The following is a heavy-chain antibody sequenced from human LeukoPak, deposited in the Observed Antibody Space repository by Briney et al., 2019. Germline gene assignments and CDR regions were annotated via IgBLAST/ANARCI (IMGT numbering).Heavy chain of an antibody. D-gene: IGHD1-7*01. CDR3: ARDSGNYLDAFDI. CDR1: GFTFNNYN. CDR2: ISSSSSYI. V-gene: IGHV3-21*01. Sequence: PGGSLRLSCAASGFTFNNYNMNWVRQAPGKGLEWVSSISSSSSYIYYADSVKGRFTISRDNAKNSLYLQMNSLRAEDTAVYYCARDSGNYLDAFDIWGQGTMVTVSS. J-gene: IGHJ3*02.